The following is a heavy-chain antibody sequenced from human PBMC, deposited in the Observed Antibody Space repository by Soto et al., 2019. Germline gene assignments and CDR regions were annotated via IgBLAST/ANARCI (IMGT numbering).Heavy chain of an antibody. CDR2: INHSGST. J-gene: IGHJ6*03. CDR1: GGSFSGYY. CDR3: ARGKGYCSSTSCLRGFYYYYYYMDV. V-gene: IGHV4-34*01. Sequence: SETLSLTCAVYGGSFSGYYWSWIRQPPGKGLEWIGEINHSGSTNYNPSLKSRVTISVDTSKNQFSLKLGSVTAADTAVYYCARGKGYCSSTSCLRGFYYYYYYMDVWGKGTTVTVSS. D-gene: IGHD2-2*01.